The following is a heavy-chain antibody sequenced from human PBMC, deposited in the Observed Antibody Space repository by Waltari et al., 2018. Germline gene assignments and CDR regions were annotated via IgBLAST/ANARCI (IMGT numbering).Heavy chain of an antibody. V-gene: IGHV4-34*01. CDR2: INHSVST. CDR1: GGSFSCYY. J-gene: IGHJ4*02. Sequence: QVQLQQWGAGLLKPSETLSLTCAVYGGSFSCYYWSWIRQPPGKGLEWIGEINHSVSTNYNASLKSRVTISLDTSKNQFSLKLSSVTAADTAVYYCARVGGYASGSPRFDYWGRGTLVTVSS. D-gene: IGHD3-10*01. CDR3: ARVGGYASGSPRFDY.